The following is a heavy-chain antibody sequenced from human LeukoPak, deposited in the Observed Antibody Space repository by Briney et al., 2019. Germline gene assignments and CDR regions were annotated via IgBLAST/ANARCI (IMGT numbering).Heavy chain of an antibody. J-gene: IGHJ6*03. V-gene: IGHV1-8*01. CDR1: GYTFTSYD. D-gene: IGHD3-3*01. CDR2: KNPNSGNT. CDR3: ARGPNYAFWSGSYSYYMDV. Sequence: ASVKVSCKASGYTFTSYDINWVRQATGQGLEWMGWKNPNSGNTGYAQKFQGRVTMTRSTSINTAYMELSSLRSEDTAVYYCARGPNYAFWSGSYSYYMDVWGKGTTVTVSS.